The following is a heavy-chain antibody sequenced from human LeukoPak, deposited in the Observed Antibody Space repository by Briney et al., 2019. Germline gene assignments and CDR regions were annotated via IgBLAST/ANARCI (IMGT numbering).Heavy chain of an antibody. CDR3: ARAHYYYYDSSGYYIPPYWFDP. J-gene: IGHJ5*02. D-gene: IGHD3-22*01. Sequence: ASVKVSCKASGFTFTSYGISWVRQAPGQGLEWMGWISAYNGNTNYAQKLQGRVTMTTDTSTSTAYMELRSLRTDDTAVYYCARAHYYYYDSSGYYIPPYWFDPWGQGTLVTVSS. CDR1: GFTFTSYG. CDR2: ISAYNGNT. V-gene: IGHV1-18*01.